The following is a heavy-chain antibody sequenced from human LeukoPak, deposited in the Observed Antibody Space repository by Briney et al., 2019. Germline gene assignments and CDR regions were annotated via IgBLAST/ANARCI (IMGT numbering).Heavy chain of an antibody. J-gene: IGHJ3*02. CDR2: IYYSGST. CDR1: GGSISSYY. D-gene: IGHD3-10*01. CDR3: ARHQKPPSYYYGSGSYLVPNAFYI. Sequence: NPSETLSLTCTVSGGSISSYYWSWIRQPPGKGLEWIAYIYYSGSTNYNPSLKSRVTISVDTSKNQFSLKLSSVTAADTAVYYCARHQKPPSYYYGSGSYLVPNAFYIWGQGTIVTVSS. V-gene: IGHV4-59*08.